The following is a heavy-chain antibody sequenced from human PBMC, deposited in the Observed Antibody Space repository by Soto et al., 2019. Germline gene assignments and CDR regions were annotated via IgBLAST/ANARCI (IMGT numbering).Heavy chain of an antibody. CDR2: MSPDTGNT. CDR3: ARVSRRQLLRGRDYRIEV. V-gene: IGHV1-8*03. Sequence: QVKLVQSGAEVKKPGASVKVSCETSGYMFTSHAINWVRQATGQGLEWMGWMSPDTGNTGYAQRCQGRVTITRGTSVSTAYMELSNVRSEDTAVYYCARVSRRQLLRGRDYRIEVWGQGTTVTVSS. CDR1: GYMFTSHA. D-gene: IGHD2-21*01. J-gene: IGHJ6*02.